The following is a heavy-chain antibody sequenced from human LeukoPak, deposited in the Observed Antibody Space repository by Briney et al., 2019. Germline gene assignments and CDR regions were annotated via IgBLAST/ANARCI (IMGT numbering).Heavy chain of an antibody. V-gene: IGHV1-18*01. J-gene: IGHJ4*02. D-gene: IGHD1-26*01. CDR3: ARGSEAYSGSTFDY. CDR2: SSAYNGNT. CDR1: GYTFTSYG. Sequence: ASVKVSCKASGYTFTSYGISWVRQAPGRGLEWMGWSSAYNGNTNYAQKLQGRVTMTTDTSTSTAYMELRSLRSDDTAVYYCARGSEAYSGSTFDYWGQGTLVTVSS.